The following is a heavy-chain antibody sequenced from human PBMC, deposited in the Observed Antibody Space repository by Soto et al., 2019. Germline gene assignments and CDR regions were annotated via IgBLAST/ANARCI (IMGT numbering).Heavy chain of an antibody. CDR3: TRHADSSGWYPTFDY. CDR2: IRSKANSYAT. V-gene: IGHV3-73*01. Sequence: GGSLRLSCAASGFTFSGSAMHWVRQASGKGLEWVGRIRSKANSYATAYAASVKGRFTISRDDSKNTAYLQMNSLKTEDTAVYYCTRHADSSGWYPTFDYWGQGTLVTVSS. D-gene: IGHD6-19*01. CDR1: GFTFSGSA. J-gene: IGHJ4*02.